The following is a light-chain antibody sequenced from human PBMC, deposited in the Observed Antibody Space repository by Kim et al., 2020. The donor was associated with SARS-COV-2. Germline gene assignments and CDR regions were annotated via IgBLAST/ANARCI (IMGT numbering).Light chain of an antibody. V-gene: IGLV3-19*01. CDR3: NSRDSSGNHWV. CDR2: GKD. Sequence: SSELTQDPAVSVALGQTIRITCQGDSLRSYYASWYQQTPGQATVLVIYGKDNRPSGIPDRFSGSSAGNTASLTITGAQAGDEADYYCNSRDSSGNHWVLGGGTQLTVL. J-gene: IGLJ3*02. CDR1: SLRSYY.